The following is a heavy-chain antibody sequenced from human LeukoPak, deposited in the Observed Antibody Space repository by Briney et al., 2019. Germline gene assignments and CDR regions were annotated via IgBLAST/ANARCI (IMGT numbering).Heavy chain of an antibody. CDR2: VENYGRT. V-gene: IGHV4-59*11. CDR3: ARAAYSGSYHSDY. D-gene: IGHD1-26*01. J-gene: IGHJ4*02. CDR1: GGSISSHY. Sequence: SETLSLTCTVSGGSISSHYWSWIRQPPGKGLEWIGYVENYGRTECIPSLQSRVTLSVDTSKNQFSLKLNSVTAADTAVYYCARAAYSGSYHSDYWGQGTLVTVSS.